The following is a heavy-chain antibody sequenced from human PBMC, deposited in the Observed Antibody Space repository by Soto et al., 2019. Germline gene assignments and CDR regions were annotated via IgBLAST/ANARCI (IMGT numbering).Heavy chain of an antibody. D-gene: IGHD3-16*01. CDR2: IYYTGSS. CDR1: GDSLSSNAVH. J-gene: IGHJ4*02. V-gene: IGHV4-31*03. Sequence: PSETLSLTCTVSGDSLSSNAVHWSWIRKHPGKGLERIGYIYYTGSSYYNPSLESRASISVETSKKQLSLRLKSVTAADTAVYYCARLRDDYRGGRFDYWGQGALVTVSS. CDR3: ARLRDDYRGGRFDY.